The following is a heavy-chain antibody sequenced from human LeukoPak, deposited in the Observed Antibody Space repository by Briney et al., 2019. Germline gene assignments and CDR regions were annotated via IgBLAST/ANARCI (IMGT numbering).Heavy chain of an antibody. J-gene: IGHJ3*02. Sequence: GGSLRLSCAASGFTFCSYSMNWVRQAPGKGLEWISYVNSGSSTIYYADSVKGRFTISRDNAKNSLYLQMNSLRAEDTAVYYCARSLRPGDAFDIWGQGTMVTVSS. CDR1: GFTFCSYS. V-gene: IGHV3-48*01. CDR2: VNSGSSTI. CDR3: ARSLRPGDAFDI. D-gene: IGHD3-16*01.